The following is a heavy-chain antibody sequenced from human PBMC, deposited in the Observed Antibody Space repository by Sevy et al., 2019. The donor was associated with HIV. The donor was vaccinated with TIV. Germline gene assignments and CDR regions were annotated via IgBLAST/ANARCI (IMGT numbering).Heavy chain of an antibody. CDR2: IKADGSDK. V-gene: IGHV3-7*01. Sequence: GGSLRLSCAASGFTFSANWMNWVRQAPGKGLEWVANIKADGSDKHYVDSVEGRFTISRDNAKNLLFLQMNSLRVEDRAVYYCAHGTFGRFESWGQGTLVTVSS. CDR1: GFTFSANW. CDR3: AHGTFGRFES. J-gene: IGHJ4*02. D-gene: IGHD3-16*01.